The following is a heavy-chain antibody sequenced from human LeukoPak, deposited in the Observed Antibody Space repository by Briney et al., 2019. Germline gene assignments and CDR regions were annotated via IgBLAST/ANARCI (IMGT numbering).Heavy chain of an antibody. V-gene: IGHV1-69*02. J-gene: IGHJ4*02. CDR1: GGTFSSYT. Sequence: SVKVSCKASGGTFSSYTIHWVRQAPGQGLEWVGRISPIIGRPKSAQSFQGRVTITADTATVYLELSSLRPEDTALYYCARIGTPSNPFDSWGQGTLITVSS. CDR2: ISPIIGRP. CDR3: ARIGTPSNPFDS. D-gene: IGHD4-11*01.